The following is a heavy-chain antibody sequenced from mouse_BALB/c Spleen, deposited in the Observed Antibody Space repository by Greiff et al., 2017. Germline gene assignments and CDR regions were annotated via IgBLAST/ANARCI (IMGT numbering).Heavy chain of an antibody. D-gene: IGHD1-1*01. CDR3: ARSADYYGSSYDAMDY. CDR1: GYSFTGYF. J-gene: IGHJ4*01. CDR2: INPYNGDT. Sequence: VQLKESGPELVKPGASVKISCKASGYSFTGYFMNWVMQSHGKSLEWIGRINPYNGDTFYNQKFKGKATLTVDKSSSTAHMELRSLASEDSAVYYCARSADYYGSSYDAMDYWGQGTSVTVSS. V-gene: IGHV1-20*02.